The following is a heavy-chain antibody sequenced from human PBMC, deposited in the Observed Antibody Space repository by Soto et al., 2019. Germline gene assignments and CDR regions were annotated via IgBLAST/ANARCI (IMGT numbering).Heavy chain of an antibody. D-gene: IGHD3-3*01. V-gene: IGHV3-48*01. CDR3: ARAGRITLFGVVTL. J-gene: IGHJ4*02. Sequence: EVQLVESGGGLVQPGGSLRLSCAASEFPFRSYSMNWVRQAPGKGLEWVSYINSGGSTIYYADSVKGRFTISRDNARNSLFLQMNSLRAEGAAVYYCARAGRITLFGVVTLWGQGTLVTLSS. CDR2: INSGGSTI. CDR1: EFPFRSYS.